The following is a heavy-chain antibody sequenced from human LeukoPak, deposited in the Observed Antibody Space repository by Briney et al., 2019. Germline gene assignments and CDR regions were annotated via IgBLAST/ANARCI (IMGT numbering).Heavy chain of an antibody. D-gene: IGHD3-10*01. V-gene: IGHV4-59*08. CDR1: VGSISSYY. J-gene: IGHJ3*02. CDR3: ASFAMVRGPAFDI. CDR2: IYYSGST. Sequence: SETLSLTCTVSVGSISSYYWSWIRQPPGKGLEWIGYIYYSGSTNYNPSLKSRVTISVDTSKNQFSLKLSSVTAADTAVYYCASFAMVRGPAFDIWGQGTMVTVSS.